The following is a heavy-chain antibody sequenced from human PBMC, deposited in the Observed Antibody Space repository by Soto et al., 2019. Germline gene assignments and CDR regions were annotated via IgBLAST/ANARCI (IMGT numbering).Heavy chain of an antibody. Sequence: PVGSLRLSCGASGFTFSSYGMHLVLQAPGKGLEWVSAISGSGGSTYYADSVKGRFTISRGNSKNTLYLQMNSLRAEDTAVYYCAIRQPLVLSYFDYWGQGTLVTVSS. CDR2: ISGSGGST. D-gene: IGHD6-13*01. V-gene: IGHV3-23*01. CDR1: GFTFSSYG. J-gene: IGHJ4*02. CDR3: AIRQPLVLSYFDY.